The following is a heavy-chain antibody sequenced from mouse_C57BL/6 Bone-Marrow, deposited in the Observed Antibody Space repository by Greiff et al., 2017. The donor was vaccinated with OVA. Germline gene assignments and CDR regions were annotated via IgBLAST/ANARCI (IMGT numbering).Heavy chain of an antibody. D-gene: IGHD1-1*01. Sequence: EVQLQQSGAELVRPGASVKLSCTASGFNIKDDYMHWVKQRPEQGLEWIGWIDPENGDTEYASKFQGKATITADTSSNTAYLQLSSLTSEDTAVYYCTKATTGFDYWGQGTTLTVSS. V-gene: IGHV14-4*01. CDR1: GFNIKDDY. CDR3: TKATTGFDY. CDR2: IDPENGDT. J-gene: IGHJ2*01.